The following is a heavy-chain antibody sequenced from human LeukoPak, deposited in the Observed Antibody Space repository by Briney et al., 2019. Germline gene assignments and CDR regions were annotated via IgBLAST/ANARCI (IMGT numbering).Heavy chain of an antibody. CDR3: ARGRITMVRGAADAFDI. V-gene: IGHV1-18*04. J-gene: IGHJ3*02. D-gene: IGHD3-10*01. Sequence: ASVKVSCKASGYTFTGYYMHWVRQAPGQGLEWMGWISAYNGNTNYAQKLQGRVTMTTDTSTSTAYMELRSLRSDDTAVYYCARGRITMVRGAADAFDIWGQGTMVTVSS. CDR2: ISAYNGNT. CDR1: GYTFTGYY.